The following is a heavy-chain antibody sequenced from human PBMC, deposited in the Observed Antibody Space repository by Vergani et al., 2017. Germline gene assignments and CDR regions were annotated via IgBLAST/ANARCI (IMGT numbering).Heavy chain of an antibody. CDR3: AKANPRNSGYDYRYYYHAMGV. D-gene: IGHD5-12*01. CDR2: ISGSGGST. Sequence: EVQLLESGGDLVQPGGSLRLSCAASGFTFNHYAMNWVRQAPGKGLEWVSGISGSGGSTYYAGSVKGRFTISRDSSKNTLYLQMNSLSAGDTAVYYCAKANPRNSGYDYRYYYHAMGVWGQGTTVTVSS. CDR1: GFTFNHYA. J-gene: IGHJ6*02. V-gene: IGHV3-23*01.